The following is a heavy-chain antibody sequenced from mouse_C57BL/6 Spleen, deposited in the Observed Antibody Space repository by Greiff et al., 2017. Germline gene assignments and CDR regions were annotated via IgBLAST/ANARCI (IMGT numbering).Heavy chain of an antibody. CDR3: ARFYYGDRYYAMDY. Sequence: DVMLVESGGGLVKPGGSLKLSCAASGFTFSDYGMHWVRQAPEKGLEWVAYISSGSSTIYYADTVKGRFTISRDNAKNTLCLQMTSLRSEDTAMYYCARFYYGDRYYAMDYWGQGTSVTVSS. CDR1: GFTFSDYG. J-gene: IGHJ4*01. CDR2: ISSGSSTI. D-gene: IGHD2-13*01. V-gene: IGHV5-17*01.